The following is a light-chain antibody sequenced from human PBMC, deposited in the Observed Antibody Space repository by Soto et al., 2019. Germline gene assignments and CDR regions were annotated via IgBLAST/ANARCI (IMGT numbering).Light chain of an antibody. CDR1: QSVRSGY. CDR2: GAS. Sequence: ESGVRKSPGNLVLCLKERATLSCRASQSVRSGYLAWYQHKPGEAPRLLIYGASARASGIPDRFSGSGSGTDFTLTIGRLDLVFFVMATSQKYTLSLHDSLPFT. J-gene: IGKJ4*02. CDR3: QKYTLSLHDSLPFT. V-gene: IGKV3-20*01.